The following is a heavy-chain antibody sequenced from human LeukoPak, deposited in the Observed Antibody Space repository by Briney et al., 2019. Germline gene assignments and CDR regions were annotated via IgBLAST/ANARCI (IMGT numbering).Heavy chain of an antibody. V-gene: IGHV3-53*01. CDR2: VYSDDIT. CDR1: GFTFRNYG. Sequence: GGSLRLSCAASGFTFRNYGMHWVRQAPGKGLEWVSIVYSDDITYYVDSARGRFTISRDNSRNTLYLQMNSLRAEDTAVYYCTRDSTTFRFGYWGQGTLVTVSS. CDR3: TRDSTTFRFGY. D-gene: IGHD4-11*01. J-gene: IGHJ4*02.